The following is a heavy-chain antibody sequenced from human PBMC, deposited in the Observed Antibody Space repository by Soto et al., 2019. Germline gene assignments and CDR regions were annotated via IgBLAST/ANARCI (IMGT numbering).Heavy chain of an antibody. V-gene: IGHV3-20*04. J-gene: IGHJ4*02. CDR1: GFTFDDYG. CDR2: INWNGGST. Sequence: GGSLRLSCAASGFTFDDYGMSWVRQAPGKGLEWVSGINWNGGSTGYADSVKGRFTISRDNAKNSLYLQMNSLRAEDTALYYCARSMLSKYYYDSSGSAFDYWGQGTLVTSPQ. CDR3: ARSMLSKYYYDSSGSAFDY. D-gene: IGHD3-22*01.